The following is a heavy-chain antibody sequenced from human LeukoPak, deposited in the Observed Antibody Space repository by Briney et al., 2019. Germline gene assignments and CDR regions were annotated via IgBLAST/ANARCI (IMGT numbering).Heavy chain of an antibody. J-gene: IGHJ5*02. CDR1: DGSISSGYYY. D-gene: IGHD3-9*01. Sequence: PSETLSLTCSVSDGSISSGYYYWAWIRQPPGKGPEWIGSIYYSGTTYPNPSLKSRVTISVDTSKNQFSLKLSSVTAADTAVYYCARRGYDILTGYYTGIYGHWFDPWGQGTLVTVSS. CDR3: ARRGYDILTGYYTGIYGHWFDP. CDR2: IYYSGTT. V-gene: IGHV4-39*01.